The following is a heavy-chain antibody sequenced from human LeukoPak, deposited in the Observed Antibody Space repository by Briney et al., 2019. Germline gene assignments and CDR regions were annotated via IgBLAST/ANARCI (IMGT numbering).Heavy chain of an antibody. V-gene: IGHV1-2*02. Sequence: GASVKVSCEASGYTFTGYYMHWVRQAPGQGLEWMGWINPNSGGTNYAQKFQGRVTMTRDTSISTAYMELSRLRSDDTAVYYCARSLYYDSSGYTYWGQGTLVTVSS. CDR2: INPNSGGT. D-gene: IGHD3-22*01. CDR1: GYTFTGYY. J-gene: IGHJ4*02. CDR3: ARSLYYDSSGYTY.